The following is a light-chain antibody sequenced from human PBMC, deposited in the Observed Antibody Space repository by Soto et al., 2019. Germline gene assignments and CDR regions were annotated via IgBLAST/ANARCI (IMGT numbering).Light chain of an antibody. J-gene: IGKJ3*01. CDR1: QSISSN. CDR2: CAS. V-gene: IGKV3-15*01. Sequence: ERVMTQSPATLSVSPGERATLSCRASQSISSNLAWYQQKPGQAPRLLIYCASTRATGIPATFSGSGSGTEFTLTISSLQSEDFAVYYCQQYNNWPLTFGPGTKVDIK. CDR3: QQYNNWPLT.